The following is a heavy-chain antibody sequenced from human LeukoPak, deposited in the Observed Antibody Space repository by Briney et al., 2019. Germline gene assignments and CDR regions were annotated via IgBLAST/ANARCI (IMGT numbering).Heavy chain of an antibody. CDR3: ARGQTAFNRFDP. V-gene: IGHV1-8*03. D-gene: IGHD3-3*02. CDR1: GYTFTGYY. J-gene: IGHJ5*02. CDR2: MNPNSGNT. Sequence: GASVKVSCKASGYTFTGYYMHWVRQAPGQGLEWMGWMNPNSGNTGYAQKFQGRVTITRNTSISTAYMELSSLRSEDTAVYYCARGQTAFNRFDPWGQGTLVSVSS.